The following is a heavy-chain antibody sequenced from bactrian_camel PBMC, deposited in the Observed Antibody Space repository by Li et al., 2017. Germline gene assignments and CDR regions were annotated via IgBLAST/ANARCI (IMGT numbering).Heavy chain of an antibody. Sequence: HVQLVESGGGSVQTGGSLNLFCTASGLTFDDYAMGWFRQAPGKEREGVAANDRDGNTEFAGSVKGRFTISQDNAENTLYLQMDALKPEDTAMYYCAADASYERFACLTTVVALGVMPPYNYKGQGTQVTVS. V-gene: IGHV3S63*01. J-gene: IGHJ4*01. CDR1: GLTFDDYA. CDR2: ANDRDGNT. D-gene: IGHD3*01. CDR3: AADASYERFACLTTVVALGVMPPYNY.